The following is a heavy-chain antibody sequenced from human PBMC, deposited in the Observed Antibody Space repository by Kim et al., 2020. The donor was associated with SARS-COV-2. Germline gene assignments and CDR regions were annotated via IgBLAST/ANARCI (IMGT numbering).Heavy chain of an antibody. Sequence: GGSLRLSCAASGFTLSSYTMNWVRQAPGKGLQWVSYISSRGSDIYYADSVKGRLTISRDNAKNSLYLQMNSLRDEDTALYYCARGSTVSYSGWYDGMDVWGQGTTVTVSS. CDR3: ARGSTVSYSGWYDGMDV. V-gene: IGHV3-48*02. CDR1: GFTLSSYT. J-gene: IGHJ6*02. CDR2: ISSRGSDI. D-gene: IGHD6-19*01.